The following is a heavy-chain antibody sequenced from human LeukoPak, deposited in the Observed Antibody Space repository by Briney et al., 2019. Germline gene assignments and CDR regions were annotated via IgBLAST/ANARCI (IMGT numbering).Heavy chain of an antibody. V-gene: IGHV3-48*03. D-gene: IGHD2-2*01. Sequence: GGSLRLSCAASGFTFSSYEMNWVHQAPGKGLEWVSYISISGSTIHYADSVKGRFTISRNNAKNALYLQMNSLRAEDMAVYYCARDRPRVGLDYWGQGTLVTVSS. CDR1: GFTFSSYE. CDR2: ISISGSTI. J-gene: IGHJ4*02. CDR3: ARDRPRVGLDY.